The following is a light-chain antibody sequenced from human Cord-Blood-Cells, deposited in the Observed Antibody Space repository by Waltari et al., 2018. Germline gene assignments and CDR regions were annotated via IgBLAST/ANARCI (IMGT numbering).Light chain of an antibody. CDR2: AAS. Sequence: QMTPSPSSLSASVGDRVTITCRASQSISSYLNWYQQKPGKAPKLLIYAASSLQSGVPSRFSGSGSGTDFTLTISILQPEDFATYYCQQSYSTPITFGQGTRLEIK. V-gene: IGKV1-39*01. J-gene: IGKJ5*01. CDR1: QSISSY. CDR3: QQSYSTPIT.